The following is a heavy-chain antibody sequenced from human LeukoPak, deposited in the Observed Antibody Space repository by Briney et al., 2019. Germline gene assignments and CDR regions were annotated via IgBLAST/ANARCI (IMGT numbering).Heavy chain of an antibody. V-gene: IGHV4-34*01. Sequence: SETLSLTCAVYGESFSGYYWSWIRQPPGKGLEWIGEINHSGNTNYNPSLKSRVTLSVDTSKNQFSLKLSSVTAADTAVYYCARVWDSSGYNYSDHWGQGTLVTVSS. CDR1: GESFSGYY. CDR3: ARVWDSSGYNYSDH. J-gene: IGHJ4*02. D-gene: IGHD3-22*01. CDR2: INHSGNT.